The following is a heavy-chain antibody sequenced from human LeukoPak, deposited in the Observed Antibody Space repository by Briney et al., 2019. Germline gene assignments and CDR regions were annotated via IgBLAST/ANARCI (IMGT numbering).Heavy chain of an antibody. CDR2: IYTSGST. J-gene: IGHJ4*02. D-gene: IGHD6-13*01. CDR1: GGSINNYY. V-gene: IGHV4-4*07. Sequence: SETLSLTCTVSGGSINNYYWSWIRQPAGKGLEWIGRIYTSGSTNYNPSLKGRGTMSVDTSKNQFSLQLSSVTAADTAVYYCARGRGSSWYYFDSWGQGTLVTVSS. CDR3: ARGRGSSWYYFDS.